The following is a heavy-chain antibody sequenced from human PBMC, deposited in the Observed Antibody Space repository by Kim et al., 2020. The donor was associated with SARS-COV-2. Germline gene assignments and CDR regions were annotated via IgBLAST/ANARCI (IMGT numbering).Heavy chain of an antibody. CDR3: ASVGLSYYDILTRSGMDV. CDR2: IIPILGIS. J-gene: IGHJ6*02. Sequence: SVKVSCKASGGTFSSYAISWVRQAPGQGLEWMGRIIPILGISNYAQKFQDRVTITADKSTSTAYMELSSLRAEDTAVYYCASVGLSYYDILTRSGMDVWGQGNPGTV. V-gene: IGHV1-69*04. CDR1: GGTFSSYA. D-gene: IGHD3-9*01.